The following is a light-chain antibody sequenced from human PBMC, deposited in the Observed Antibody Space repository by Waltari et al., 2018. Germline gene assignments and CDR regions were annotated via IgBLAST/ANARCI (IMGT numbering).Light chain of an antibody. J-gene: IGKJ3*01. CDR3: QQYNDWPLA. CDR1: QSVSSN. CDR2: GAY. V-gene: IGKV3-15*01. Sequence: IVMTQSPATLSVSPGDIATLSCRASQSVSSNLAWYRQNPGQAPRLLIYGAYTRATGIPARVRGSGSGTEFTLTISSMQPEDFAIYYCQQYNDWPLAFGPGTKVDLK.